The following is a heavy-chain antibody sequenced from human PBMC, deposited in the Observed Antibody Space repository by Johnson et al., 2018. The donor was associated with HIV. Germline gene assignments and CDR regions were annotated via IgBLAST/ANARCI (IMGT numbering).Heavy chain of an antibody. J-gene: IGHJ3*02. CDR1: GFTVSSNY. Sequence: QVQLVESGGGLGQPGGSLRLSCAASGFTVSSNYMSWVRQAPGKGLEWVAVISYDGSNKYYADSVKGRFTISRANSKNTLYLQMNSLRAEDTAVYYCARRALHYDVLTDYPVAANAFDIWGQGTMVTVSS. V-gene: IGHV3-30-3*01. D-gene: IGHD3-9*01. CDR2: ISYDGSNK. CDR3: ARRALHYDVLTDYPVAANAFDI.